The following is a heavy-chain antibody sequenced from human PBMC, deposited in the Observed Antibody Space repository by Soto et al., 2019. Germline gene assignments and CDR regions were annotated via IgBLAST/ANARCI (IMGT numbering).Heavy chain of an antibody. CDR3: ARDSGTMIVVVMSYGMDV. D-gene: IGHD3-22*01. V-gene: IGHV3-33*01. J-gene: IGHJ6*02. CDR1: GFTFSSYG. Sequence: PGGSLRLSCAASGFTFSSYGMHWVRQAPGKGLGWVAVIWYDGSNKYYADSVKGRFTISRDNSKNTLYLQMNSLRAEDTAVYYCARDSGTMIVVVMSYGMDVWGPGTTVTVSS. CDR2: IWYDGSNK.